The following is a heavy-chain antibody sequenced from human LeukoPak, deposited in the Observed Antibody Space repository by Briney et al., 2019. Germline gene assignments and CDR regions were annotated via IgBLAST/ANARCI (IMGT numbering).Heavy chain of an antibody. D-gene: IGHD6-19*01. CDR3: ARDSHLYSSGWYFSGYYYMDV. CDR2: INPNSGGR. CDR1: GYTCTGYY. V-gene: IGHV1-2*02. J-gene: IGHJ6*03. Sequence: ASVKVSGKASGYTCTGYYMHWVRQAPGQGLEWMGWINPNSGGRNYAQKFQGRVTMTRDTSISTAYMELSRLRSDDTAVYYCARDSHLYSSGWYFSGYYYMDVWGKGTTVTISS.